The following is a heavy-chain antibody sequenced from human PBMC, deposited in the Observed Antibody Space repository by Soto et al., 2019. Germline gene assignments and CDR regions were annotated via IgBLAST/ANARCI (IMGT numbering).Heavy chain of an antibody. CDR1: GGSISSSF. D-gene: IGHD6-6*01. J-gene: IGHJ6*02. CDR2: INHSGST. CDR3: ARLIAARPYYYYGMDV. V-gene: IGHV4-34*01. Sequence: SETLSLTCTVSGGSISSSFWNWVRQPPGKGLEWIGEINHSGSTNYYPSLKSRVTISVDTSKNQFSLKLSSVTAADTAVYYCARLIAARPYYYYGMDVWGQGTTVTVSS.